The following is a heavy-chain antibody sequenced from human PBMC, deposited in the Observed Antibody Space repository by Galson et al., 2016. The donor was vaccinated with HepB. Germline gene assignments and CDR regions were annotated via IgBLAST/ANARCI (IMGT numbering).Heavy chain of an antibody. CDR3: VTGPFDY. J-gene: IGHJ4*02. V-gene: IGHV3-15*01. Sequence: SLRLSCAASGFSFTNAWMNWVRQAPGKGLEWVTRIKSNSDGGTRDYAEPVRARFVISRDDSNNTLYLEMHGLTAEDTAVYYCVTGPFDYWGQGSLVVVS. CDR2: IKSNSDGGTR. CDR1: GFSFTNAW.